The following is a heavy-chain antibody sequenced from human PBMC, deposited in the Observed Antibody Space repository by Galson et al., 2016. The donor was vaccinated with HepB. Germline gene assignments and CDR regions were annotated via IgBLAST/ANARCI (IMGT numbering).Heavy chain of an antibody. CDR3: ARDGEYYYGSGSYAET. D-gene: IGHD3-10*01. J-gene: IGHJ5*02. CDR1: GFSVSSNY. Sequence: SLRLSCAASGFSVSSNYMSRVRQAPGKGLQWVSVIFSGDSTYYADSVKGRFTISRDNSKNTLHLQMNSLRAEDTAVYYCARDGEYYYGSGSYAETWGQGTLVTVSS. CDR2: IFSGDST. V-gene: IGHV3-53*01.